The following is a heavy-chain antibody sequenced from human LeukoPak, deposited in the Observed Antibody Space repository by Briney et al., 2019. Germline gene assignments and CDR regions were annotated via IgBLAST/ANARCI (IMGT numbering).Heavy chain of an antibody. J-gene: IGHJ4*02. V-gene: IGHV5-51*01. CDR3: ARRHGVGSTWYFDY. Sequence: GESMKISYKGSGSSFTSYWIVWVRQMPGKGLGWIGIIYPGDSDTRYSPSFQGQVTISADKSINTAYLQCSSLKASDTAMYYCARRHGVGSTWYFDYWGQGTLVTVSS. D-gene: IGHD1-26*01. CDR1: GSSFTSYW. CDR2: IYPGDSDT.